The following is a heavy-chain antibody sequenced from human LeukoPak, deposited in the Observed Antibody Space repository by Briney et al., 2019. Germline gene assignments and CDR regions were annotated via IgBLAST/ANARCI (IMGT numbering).Heavy chain of an antibody. CDR2: ISYDGSNK. CDR1: GFTFSSYA. V-gene: IGHV3-30-3*01. J-gene: IGHJ4*02. Sequence: GRSLRLSCAASGFTFSSYAMHWVRQAPGKGLEWVAVISYDGSNKYYADSVKGRFTISRDNSKNTLYLQMNSLRAEDTAVYYCAPSGDYWGQGTLVTVFS. D-gene: IGHD6-25*01. CDR3: APSGDY.